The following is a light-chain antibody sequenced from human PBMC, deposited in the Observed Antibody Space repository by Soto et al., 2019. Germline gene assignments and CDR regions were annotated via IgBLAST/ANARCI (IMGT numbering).Light chain of an antibody. V-gene: IGLV2-14*03. J-gene: IGLJ1*01. CDR1: SSDVGHYNY. CDR3: SSYTTTFTYV. CDR2: DAN. Sequence: QSVLTQPASVSGSPGQSIAISCTGTSSDVGHYNYVSWYQQHPGKAPKLMIYDANNRPSGVSNRFSGSKSGNTASLTISGLQTEDEADYYCSSYTTTFTYVFGTGTKVTVL.